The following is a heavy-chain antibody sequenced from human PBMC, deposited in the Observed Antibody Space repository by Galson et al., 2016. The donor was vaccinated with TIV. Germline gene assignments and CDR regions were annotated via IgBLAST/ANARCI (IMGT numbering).Heavy chain of an antibody. D-gene: IGHD6-19*01. CDR1: GGTFNIYA. CDR2: ILPIFGAA. J-gene: IGHJ6*03. Sequence: SVKVSCKASGGTFNIYAISWVRQAPGQGLEWMGGILPIFGAATYAQKFQGRVTITADESTNTACMELSSLKSDDTAMYYCARPSSSCRGCSYYYYMDVWGKGTTVTVSS. V-gene: IGHV1-69*13. CDR3: ARPSSSCRGCSYYYYMDV.